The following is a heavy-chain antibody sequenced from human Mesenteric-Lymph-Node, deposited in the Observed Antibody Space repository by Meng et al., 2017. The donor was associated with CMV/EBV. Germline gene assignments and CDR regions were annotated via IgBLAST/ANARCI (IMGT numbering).Heavy chain of an antibody. J-gene: IGHJ4*02. D-gene: IGHD3-3*01. V-gene: IGHV3-30-3*01. CDR1: GFTFSSYA. CDR3: ARDSDDFWSGYFY. CDR2: VSYSGGNN. Sequence: GESLKISCAASGFTFSSYAMHWVRQAPGEGLEWVAAVSYSGGNNYYADSVKGRFTISRDNSKNTLYLQMDSLRAEDTATYYCARDSDDFWSGYFYWGQGTLVTSPQ.